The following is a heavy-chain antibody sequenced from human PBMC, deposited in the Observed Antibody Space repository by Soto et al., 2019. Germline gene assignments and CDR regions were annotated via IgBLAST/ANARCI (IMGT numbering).Heavy chain of an antibody. D-gene: IGHD3-22*01. V-gene: IGHV3-9*01. J-gene: IGHJ6*02. CDR2: LSWNGVTI. CDR3: GASRAYDSSDYSGFHYGMDV. Sequence: EVQLVESGGGLVQPGRSLRLSCAASGFTFDDYAMHWVRQVPGKGLQWVSGLSWNGVTIGYAASVKGRFTISRDNAKKSLYLQMNGGRPGDTALFYCGASRAYDSSDYSGFHYGMDVWGLGTTVTVS. CDR1: GFTFDDYA.